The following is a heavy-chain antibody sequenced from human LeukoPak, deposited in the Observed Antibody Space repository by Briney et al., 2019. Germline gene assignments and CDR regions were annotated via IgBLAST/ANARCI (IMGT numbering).Heavy chain of an antibody. D-gene: IGHD3-22*01. J-gene: IGHJ6*02. CDR2: IYHSGST. Sequence: PSETLSLTCAVSGGSISSSNWWRWVRQPPGKGLEWMGEIYHSGSTNYNPSLKSRVTISVDKSKNQFSLKLSSVTAADTAVYYCARKRITMIVVVSYGMDVWGQGTTVTVSS. V-gene: IGHV4-4*02. CDR1: GGSISSSNW. CDR3: ARKRITMIVVVSYGMDV.